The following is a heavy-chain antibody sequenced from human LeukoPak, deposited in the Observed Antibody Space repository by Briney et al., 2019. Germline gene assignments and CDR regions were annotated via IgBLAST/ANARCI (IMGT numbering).Heavy chain of an antibody. Sequence: GGSLRLSCAASGFTFDDYAMHWVRQAPGKGLGWVSGISWNSGSIGYADSVKGRFTISRDNAKNSLYLQMNSLRAEDTALYYCAKLGSGWYNYWGQGTLVTVSS. CDR3: AKLGSGWYNY. CDR2: ISWNSGSI. D-gene: IGHD6-19*01. CDR1: GFTFDDYA. V-gene: IGHV3-9*01. J-gene: IGHJ4*02.